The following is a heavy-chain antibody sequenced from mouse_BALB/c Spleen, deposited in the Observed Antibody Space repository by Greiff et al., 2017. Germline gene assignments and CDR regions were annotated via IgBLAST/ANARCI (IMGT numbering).Heavy chain of an antibody. V-gene: IGHV1-85*01. Sequence: QGQLQQSGAELVKPGASVKLSCKASGYTFTSYDINWVRQRPEQGLEWIGWIFPGDGSTKYNEKFKGKATLTTDTSSSTAYMQLSRLTSEDSAVYFCARSDYGSSFDYWGQGTTLTVSS. CDR1: GYTFTSYD. D-gene: IGHD1-1*01. CDR2: IFPGDGST. J-gene: IGHJ2*01. CDR3: ARSDYGSSFDY.